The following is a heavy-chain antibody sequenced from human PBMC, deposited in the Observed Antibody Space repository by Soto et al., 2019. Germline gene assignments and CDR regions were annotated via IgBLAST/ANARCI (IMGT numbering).Heavy chain of an antibody. Sequence: ASVKVSCKASGYTFISYGLTWVRQAPGQGLEWMGWISGYNRDTNHAQKSQGRVTMTRDTSTSTAYMELRSLTPDDTAVYYCARAARAQGDCDYWGQGTLVTVSS. J-gene: IGHJ4*02. CDR3: ARAARAQGDCDY. CDR2: ISGYNRDT. D-gene: IGHD3-10*01. CDR1: GYTFISYG. V-gene: IGHV1-18*01.